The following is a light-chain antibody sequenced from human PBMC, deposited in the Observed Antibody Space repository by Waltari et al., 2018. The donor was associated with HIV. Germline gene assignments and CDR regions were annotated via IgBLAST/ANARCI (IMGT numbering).Light chain of an antibody. J-gene: IGKJ3*01. V-gene: IGKV3-15*01. CDR1: QSVSSN. Sequence: EIVMTQSPATQSVAPGVRVTLSCRASQSVSSNLAWYQHKPGHSPRLLIYGASTRATGVPARFSGSGSVTEFTLTISSVQSEDFAVYYCQQYRNWPPGFTFGPGTKVDN. CDR3: QQYRNWPPGFT. CDR2: GAS.